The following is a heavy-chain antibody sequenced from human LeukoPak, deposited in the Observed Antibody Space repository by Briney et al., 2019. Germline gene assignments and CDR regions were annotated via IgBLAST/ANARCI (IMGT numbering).Heavy chain of an antibody. CDR2: INHSGST. D-gene: IGHD6-13*01. CDR1: GGSFSGYY. Sequence: SETLSLTCAVYGGSFSGYYWSWIRQPPGKGLEWIGEINHSGSTNYNPPLKSRVTVSVDTSKNQFYLKLSSVTAADTAVYYCARSGYSSSWYRVDYWGQGTLVTVSS. V-gene: IGHV4-34*01. CDR3: ARSGYSSSWYRVDY. J-gene: IGHJ4*02.